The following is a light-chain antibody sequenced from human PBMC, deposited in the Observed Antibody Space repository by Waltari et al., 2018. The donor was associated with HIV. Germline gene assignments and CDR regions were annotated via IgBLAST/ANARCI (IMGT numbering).Light chain of an antibody. J-gene: IGKJ3*01. CDR2: AAS. Sequence: DIQMTQSPSSLSASLGDSIIITSRASETISNYVNWYQHKPGRAPNLLIYAASSLHSGVPSRFSGSGSGTDFTLTINSLQAEEFATYYCQQSYSGLTFGPGTKVD. CDR1: ETISNY. CDR3: QQSYSGLT. V-gene: IGKV1-39*01.